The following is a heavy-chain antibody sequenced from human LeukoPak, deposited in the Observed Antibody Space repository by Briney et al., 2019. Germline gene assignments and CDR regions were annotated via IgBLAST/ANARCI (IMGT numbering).Heavy chain of an antibody. CDR2: ISYDGSNK. J-gene: IGHJ4*02. CDR3: GRDRGWLRSVDY. V-gene: IGHV3-30-3*01. CDR1: GFTLSNYG. D-gene: IGHD5-12*01. Sequence: PGRSLRLSCAASGFTLSNYGMHWVRQAPGKGLEWVTIISYDGSNKHYADSVKGRFTISRDNSKNTLYLQMNSLRPEDTAVYYCGRDRGWLRSVDYWGQGTLVTVSS.